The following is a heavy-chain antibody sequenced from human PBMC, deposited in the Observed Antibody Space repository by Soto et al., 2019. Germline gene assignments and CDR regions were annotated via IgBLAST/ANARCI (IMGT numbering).Heavy chain of an antibody. CDR1: GFTFSSYG. CDR2: ISYDGSNK. J-gene: IGHJ4*02. Sequence: QVQLVESGGGVVQPGGSLRLSCAASGFTFSSYGMHWVRQAPGKGLEWVAVISYDGSNKYYADSVKGRFTISRDNSKNTLYLQMNSLRAEDTAVYYCAKDLLDYWGQGTLVTVSS. CDR3: AKDLLDY. V-gene: IGHV3-30*18.